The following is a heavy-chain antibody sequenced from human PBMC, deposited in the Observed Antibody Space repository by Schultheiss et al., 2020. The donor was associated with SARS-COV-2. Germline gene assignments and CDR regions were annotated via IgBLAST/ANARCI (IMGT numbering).Heavy chain of an antibody. Sequence: GGSLRLSCTASGFTFGDYAMSWFRQAPGKGLEWVSAISGSGGSTYYADSVKGRFTISRDNSKNTLYLQMNSLRAEDTAVYYCAKGYAVAGTNYYYYGMDVWGQGTTVTVSS. CDR3: AKGYAVAGTNYYYYGMDV. CDR2: ISGSGGST. CDR1: GFTFGDYA. J-gene: IGHJ6*02. D-gene: IGHD6-19*01. V-gene: IGHV3-23*01.